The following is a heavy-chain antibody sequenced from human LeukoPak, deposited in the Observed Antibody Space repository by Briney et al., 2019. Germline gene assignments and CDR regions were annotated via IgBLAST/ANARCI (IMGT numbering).Heavy chain of an antibody. CDR3: ARDGALTGYPAGGDY. D-gene: IGHD3-9*01. V-gene: IGHV1-2*04. CDR2: INPNSGST. J-gene: IGHJ4*02. Sequence: GASVKVSCKASGYTFTGYYMHWVRQAPGQGLEWMGWINPNSGSTNYAQKFQGWVTMTRDTSISTAYMELSRLRSDDTAVYYCARDGALTGYPAGGDYWGQGTLVTVSS. CDR1: GYTFTGYY.